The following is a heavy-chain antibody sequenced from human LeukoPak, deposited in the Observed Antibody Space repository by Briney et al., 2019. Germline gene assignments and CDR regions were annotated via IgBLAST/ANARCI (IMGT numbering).Heavy chain of an antibody. CDR1: GDSFTDYY. CDR3: ARVGTDIVVVPAARVPAWFDP. J-gene: IGHJ5*02. CDR2: INHSGST. V-gene: IGHV4-34*01. D-gene: IGHD2-2*01. Sequence: SETLSLTCAVYGDSFTDYYWSWIRQSPGKGLEWIAEINHSGSTNYNPSLKSRVTISVDTSKNQFSLKLSSVTAADTAVYYCARVGTDIVVVPAARVPAWFDPWGQGTLVTVSS.